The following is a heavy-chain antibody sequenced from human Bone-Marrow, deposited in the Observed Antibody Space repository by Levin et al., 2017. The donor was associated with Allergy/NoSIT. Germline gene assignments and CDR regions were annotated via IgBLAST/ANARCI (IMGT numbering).Heavy chain of an antibody. CDR2: IKQDGSER. CDR3: ARDTRGIFDY. V-gene: IGHV3-7*01. J-gene: IGHJ4*02. D-gene: IGHD3-10*01. CDR1: GFPFSSYW. Sequence: LSLTCAASGFPFSSYWMSWVRQAPGKGLEWVANIKQDGSERNYVDSVKGRFTISRDNARNSLYLQMNSLRAEDTAVYYCARDTRGIFDYWGQGTLVTVSS.